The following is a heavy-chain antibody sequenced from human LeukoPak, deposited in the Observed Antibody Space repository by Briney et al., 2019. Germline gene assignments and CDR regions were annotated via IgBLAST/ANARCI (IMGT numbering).Heavy chain of an antibody. CDR1: GFPFGDYA. CDR3: VRGAYNYSYSVVDDF. Sequence: GGSLRLSCLGSGFPFGDYAMSWVRQAPGKGLEWVSPIRGNFFGGRPEYAASVKDRFIISRDDSKSITYLQMSSLQVDDTAVYFCVRGAYNYSYSVVDDFWGQGTLVTVSS. CDR2: IRGNFFGGRP. V-gene: IGHV3-49*04. D-gene: IGHD4-11*01. J-gene: IGHJ4*02.